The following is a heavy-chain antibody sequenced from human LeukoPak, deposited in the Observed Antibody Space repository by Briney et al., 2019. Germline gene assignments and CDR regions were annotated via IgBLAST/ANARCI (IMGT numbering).Heavy chain of an antibody. D-gene: IGHD5-12*01. CDR3: ARGVNGYDSYYYYGLDV. Sequence: GGSLRLSCAASGFTFSNYSMNWVRQAPGRGLEWVSSISSSSIYIYYADSMKGRFTISRDNAKNSLYLRMNSLRAEDTAIYYCARGVNGYDSYYYYGLDVWGRGTTVTVSS. CDR1: GFTFSNYS. J-gene: IGHJ6*04. V-gene: IGHV3-21*01. CDR2: ISSSSIYI.